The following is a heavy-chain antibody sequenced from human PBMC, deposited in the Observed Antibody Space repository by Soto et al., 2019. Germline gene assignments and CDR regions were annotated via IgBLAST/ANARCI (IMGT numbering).Heavy chain of an antibody. Sequence: ASVKVSCKASGYTFTGYYMHWVRQAPGQGLEWMGWINLNSGGTNYAQKFQGWVTMTRDTSISTAYMELSRLRSDDTAVYYCARDGRRWFTADKEYGMDVWGQGTTVTVSS. CDR2: INLNSGGT. V-gene: IGHV1-2*04. J-gene: IGHJ6*02. D-gene: IGHD5-18*01. CDR3: ARDGRRWFTADKEYGMDV. CDR1: GYTFTGYY.